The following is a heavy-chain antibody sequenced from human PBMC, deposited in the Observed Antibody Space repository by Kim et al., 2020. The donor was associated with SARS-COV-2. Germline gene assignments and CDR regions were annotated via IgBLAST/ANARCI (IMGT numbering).Heavy chain of an antibody. J-gene: IGHJ6*02. V-gene: IGHV5-10-1*01. Sequence: GESLKISCKGSGYSFTSYWISWVRQMPGKGLEWMGRIDPSDSYTNYSPSFQGHVTISADKSISTAYLQWSSLKASDTAMYYCARDSYYDSSGSIGTLNYYYYYGMDVWGQGTTVTVSS. CDR2: IDPSDSYT. CDR1: GYSFTSYW. CDR3: ARDSYYDSSGSIGTLNYYYYYGMDV. D-gene: IGHD3-22*01.